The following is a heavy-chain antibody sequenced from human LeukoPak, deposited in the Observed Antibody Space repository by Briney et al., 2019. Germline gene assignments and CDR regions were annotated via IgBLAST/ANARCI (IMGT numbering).Heavy chain of an antibody. V-gene: IGHV3-33*01. D-gene: IGHD3-16*01. CDR1: EFTFSSYG. J-gene: IGHJ3*01. Sequence: PGGSLRLSCVSSEFTFSSYGMHWVRQGPGKGLEWVAVIWYDGSNQYYVDSVKGRFTISRDNSKNTLYLQMNSLRVEDTAVYYCARSQRGARKGNDAFDVWGQGTLVTVSS. CDR3: ARSQRGARKGNDAFDV. CDR2: IWYDGSNQ.